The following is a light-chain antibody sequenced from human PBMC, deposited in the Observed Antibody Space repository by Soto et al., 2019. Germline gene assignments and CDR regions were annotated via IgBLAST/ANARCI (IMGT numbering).Light chain of an antibody. CDR2: GAS. Sequence: EIVLTHSPGTLSLSPGERATLSCRASQSVSRSYLAWYQQKPGQAPRLLIYGASSRATGIPDRLSGSGSGTDFTLTISRLEPEDFAVYYCQQYGSSPDTFGQGTKLEIK. CDR3: QQYGSSPDT. CDR1: QSVSRSY. V-gene: IGKV3-20*01. J-gene: IGKJ2*01.